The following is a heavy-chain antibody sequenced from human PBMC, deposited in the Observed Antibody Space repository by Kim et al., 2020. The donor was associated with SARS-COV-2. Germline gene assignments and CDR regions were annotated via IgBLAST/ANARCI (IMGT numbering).Heavy chain of an antibody. D-gene: IGHD2-2*01. CDR2: IYSGGRT. CDR1: GFIVNTNY. V-gene: IGHV3-53*01. Sequence: GGSLRLSCAASGFIVNTNYMSWVRQAPGKGLEWVSMIYSGGRTYYADSVKGRFTISRDNSKNTVYFQMNSLRVEDTAVYYCASAFPKETHQFDQWGQGTLVTVSS. J-gene: IGHJ4*02. CDR3: ASAFPKETHQFDQ.